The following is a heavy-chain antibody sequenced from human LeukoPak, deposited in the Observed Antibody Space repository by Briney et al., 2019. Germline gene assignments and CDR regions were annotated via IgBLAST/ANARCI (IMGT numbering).Heavy chain of an antibody. D-gene: IGHD3-22*01. J-gene: IGHJ4*02. V-gene: IGHV3-21*01. CDR3: APDPASITMIVVADDY. CDR2: ISSSSSYT. Sequence: GGSLRLSCAASGFTFSSYSMNWVRQAPGKGLEWVSSISSSSSYTYYADSVKGRFTISRDNAKNSLYLQMNSLRAEDTAVYYCAPDPASITMIVVADDYWGQGTLVTVSS. CDR1: GFTFSSYS.